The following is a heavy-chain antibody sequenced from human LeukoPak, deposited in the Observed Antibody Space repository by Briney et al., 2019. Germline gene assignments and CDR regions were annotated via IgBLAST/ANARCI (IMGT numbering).Heavy chain of an antibody. D-gene: IGHD4-17*01. CDR2: ISSSSSYI. J-gene: IGHJ5*02. V-gene: IGHV3-21*01. CDR1: GFTFSSYS. Sequence: GGSLRLSCAASGFTFSSYSMNWVRQAPGKGLEWVSSISSSSSYIYYADSVKGRFTISRDNAKNSLYLQMNSLRAEDTAVYYCARVSRTTVTTGWFDPWGRGTLVTVSS. CDR3: ARVSRTTVTTGWFDP.